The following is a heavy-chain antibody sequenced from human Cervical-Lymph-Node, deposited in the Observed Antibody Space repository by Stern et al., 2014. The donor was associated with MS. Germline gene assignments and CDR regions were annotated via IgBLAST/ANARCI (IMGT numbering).Heavy chain of an antibody. J-gene: IGHJ6*02. V-gene: IGHV1-69*01. CDR2: IIPMAGTT. CDR1: GDTFSRFA. D-gene: IGHD6-19*01. CDR3: AGTTSAWDNPFHFYGMDV. Sequence: VQLVESGAEVKQPGSSLKVSCKASGDTFSRFAFSWVRQTPGQGLEWMGGIIPMAGTTNDAQKYQGRVTVTAAESTGTANMEMTSLTYENTAVYYCAGTTSAWDNPFHFYGMDVWGQGTTVTVSS.